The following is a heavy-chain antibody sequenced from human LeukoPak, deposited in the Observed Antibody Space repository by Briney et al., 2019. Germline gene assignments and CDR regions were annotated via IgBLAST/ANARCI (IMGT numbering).Heavy chain of an antibody. Sequence: GASVKVSCKASGYTFTGYYMHSVRHAPGQGLEWMGWINPNSGGTNYAQKFQGRVTMTRDTTISTAYMELSRLRSDYTAVYYCARDHGGYVIDYWGQGTLVTVSS. V-gene: IGHV1-2*02. J-gene: IGHJ4*02. CDR2: INPNSGGT. CDR1: GYTFTGYY. CDR3: ARDHGGYVIDY. D-gene: IGHD3-22*01.